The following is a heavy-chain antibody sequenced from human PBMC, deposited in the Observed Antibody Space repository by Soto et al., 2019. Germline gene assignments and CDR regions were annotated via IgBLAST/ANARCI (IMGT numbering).Heavy chain of an antibody. CDR1: GYTFTGYF. Sequence: ASVKVSCKASGYTFTGYFIHWVRQAPGQGLEWMGWINPSSGATKYAQKFQGRVTLTRDTSINTAYMEMNILRSDDTAVYYCARGGGTILAPLPWGQGTLVTVSS. D-gene: IGHD3-10*01. CDR3: ARGGGTILAPLP. V-gene: IGHV1-2*02. CDR2: INPSSGAT. J-gene: IGHJ5*02.